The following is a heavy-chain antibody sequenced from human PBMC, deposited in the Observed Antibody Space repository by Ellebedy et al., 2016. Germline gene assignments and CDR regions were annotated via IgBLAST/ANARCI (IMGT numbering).Heavy chain of an antibody. CDR2: IRSKANSYAT. Sequence: GGSLRLSCAASGFTFSGSGIHWVRQASGKGLEWLGRIRSKANSYATTYAASVKGKFIISRDDSKSTAYLQMKSLKTEDTAVYYCTRPHSGYSNSWSPFDYWGQGTLVTVSS. CDR1: GFTFSGSG. CDR3: TRPHSGYSNSWSPFDY. V-gene: IGHV3-73*01. D-gene: IGHD6-13*01. J-gene: IGHJ4*02.